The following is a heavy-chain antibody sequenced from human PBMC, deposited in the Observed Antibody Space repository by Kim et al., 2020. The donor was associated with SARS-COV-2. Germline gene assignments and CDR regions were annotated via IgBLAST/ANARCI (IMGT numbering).Heavy chain of an antibody. J-gene: IGHJ4*02. Sequence: GGSLRLSCAASTFTFSNYGMHWVRQAPGKGLEWVSAISHAGDTTYYADSVKGRFTISRDNSKNTLYLQMNSLRAEDTAVYVCARRAAADPSFDYWGQGTLVTVSS. CDR1: TFTFSNYG. CDR2: ISHAGDTT. D-gene: IGHD6-13*01. CDR3: ARRAAADPSFDY. V-gene: IGHV3-23*01.